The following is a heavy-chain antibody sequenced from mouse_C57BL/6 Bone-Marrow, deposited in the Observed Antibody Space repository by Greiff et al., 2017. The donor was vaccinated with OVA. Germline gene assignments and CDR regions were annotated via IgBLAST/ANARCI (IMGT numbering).Heavy chain of an antibody. J-gene: IGHJ3*01. CDR2: ISSGSSTI. Sequence: EVQLVESGGGLVKPGGSLKLSCAASGFTFSDYGMHWVRQAPEKGLEWVAYISSGSSTIYYADTVKGRFTISRDNAKNTLFLQMTSLRSEDTAMYYCAKGSYGNYGGFAYWGQGTLVTVSA. CDR1: GFTFSDYG. D-gene: IGHD2-1*01. CDR3: AKGSYGNYGGFAY. V-gene: IGHV5-17*01.